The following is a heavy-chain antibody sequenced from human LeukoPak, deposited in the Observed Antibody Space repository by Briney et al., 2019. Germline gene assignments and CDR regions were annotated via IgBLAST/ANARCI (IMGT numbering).Heavy chain of an antibody. CDR3: AKAHSSGRIDYYFDY. CDR1: GFTFTSYD. Sequence: PGGSLRLSCAASGFTFTSYDMTWVRQAPGKGREWVSLISGSGDSTYHADSVKGRFTISRDNSKNTLYLQMNSLRAEDTAVYYCAKAHSSGRIDYYFDYWGQGTLVTVSS. V-gene: IGHV3-23*01. CDR2: ISGSGDST. J-gene: IGHJ4*02. D-gene: IGHD6-19*01.